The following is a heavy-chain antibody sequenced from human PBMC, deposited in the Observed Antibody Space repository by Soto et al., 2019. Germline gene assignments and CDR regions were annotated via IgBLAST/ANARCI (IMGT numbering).Heavy chain of an antibody. V-gene: IGHV4-34*01. J-gene: IGHJ6*03. CDR2: INHSGST. Sequence: QVQLQQWGAGLLKPSETLSLTCAVYGGSFSGYYWSWIRQPPGKGLEWIGEINHSGSTNYNPSLKSRVTISVDTSKNQFSLKLSSVTAADTAVYYCARRYCDFWSGYRQAPYYMDVWGKGTTVTVSS. D-gene: IGHD3-3*01. CDR1: GGSFSGYY. CDR3: ARRYCDFWSGYRQAPYYMDV.